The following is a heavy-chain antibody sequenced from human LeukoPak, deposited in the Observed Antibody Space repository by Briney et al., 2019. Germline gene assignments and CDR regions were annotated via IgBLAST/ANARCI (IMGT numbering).Heavy chain of an antibody. V-gene: IGHV5-51*01. J-gene: IGHJ4*02. CDR1: GHTFSTYW. CDR2: IYPGDSNM. D-gene: IGHD6-13*01. Sequence: GESLKISCQSSGHTFSTYWVGWVRQKPGEGLEWMGIIYPGDSNMRYSPSFQGQVTISADKSISTAYLQWSSLKASDTAIYYCVRFGLTSSLDYWGQGTLVTVSS. CDR3: VRFGLTSSLDY.